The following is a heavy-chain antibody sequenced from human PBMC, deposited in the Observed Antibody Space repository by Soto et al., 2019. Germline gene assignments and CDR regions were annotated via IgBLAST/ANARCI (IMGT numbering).Heavy chain of an antibody. D-gene: IGHD4-4*01. CDR3: ARDSKREENSTVTTY. CDR1: GGSISSGDYY. CDR2: IYYSGST. Sequence: SETLSLTCTVAGGSISSGDYYWSWIRQPPGKGLEWIGYIYYSGSTYCNPSVKSRGTISVDTSKNQFSLKLSSVTAAHPAVYYCARDSKREENSTVTTYRGQGTLVTASA. V-gene: IGHV4-30-4*01. J-gene: IGHJ4*02.